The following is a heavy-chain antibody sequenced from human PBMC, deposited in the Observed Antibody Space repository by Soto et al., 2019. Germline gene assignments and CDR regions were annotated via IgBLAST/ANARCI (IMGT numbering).Heavy chain of an antibody. V-gene: IGHV4-4*07. CDR3: ARDVDDGFWSGHVADGLDV. CDR2: IHTSGRT. D-gene: IGHD3-3*01. Sequence: QVQLQESGPGLVKPSETLSLMCSVTGGSIDNYYWTWIRQPAGKGLEWIGRIHTSGRTRYNPSLKKRVTMSVDILKNQFSLDLSSVTAADTGVYYCARDVDDGFWSGHVADGLDVWGQGTTVTVSS. CDR1: GGSIDNYY. J-gene: IGHJ6*02.